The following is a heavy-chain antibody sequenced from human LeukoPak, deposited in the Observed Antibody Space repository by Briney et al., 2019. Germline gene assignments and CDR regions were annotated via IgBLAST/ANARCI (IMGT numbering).Heavy chain of an antibody. D-gene: IGHD6-19*01. CDR2: INPSGGST. CDR3: ARKSRDSSGWFTVGDYYYYYMDV. V-gene: IGHV1-46*01. CDR1: GYTFTSYY. Sequence: ASVKVSCKASGYTFTSYYMHWVRQAPGQGLEWMGIINPSGGSTSYAQKFQGRVTLTRDTSTSTVYMELSSLRSEDTAVYYCARKSRDSSGWFTVGDYYYYYMDVWGKGTTVTISS. J-gene: IGHJ6*03.